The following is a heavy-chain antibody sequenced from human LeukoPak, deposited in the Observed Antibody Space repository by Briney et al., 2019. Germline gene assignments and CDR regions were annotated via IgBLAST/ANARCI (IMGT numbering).Heavy chain of an antibody. Sequence: PGGSLRLSCAASGFTFSNYCMSWVRQAPGKGLEWVVNIKQDGSEKYYVDSGKGRFTISRDNAKNSLYLQMNSLRAEDTAVYYCAKVNYYDSSGYSLFYAFDIWGQGTMVTVSS. J-gene: IGHJ3*02. CDR1: GFTFSNYC. CDR2: IKQDGSEK. V-gene: IGHV3-7*03. CDR3: AKVNYYDSSGYSLFYAFDI. D-gene: IGHD3-22*01.